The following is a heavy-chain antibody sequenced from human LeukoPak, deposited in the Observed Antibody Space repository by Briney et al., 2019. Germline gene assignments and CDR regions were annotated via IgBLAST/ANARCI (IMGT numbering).Heavy chain of an antibody. D-gene: IGHD3-3*01. J-gene: IGHJ4*02. CDR2: IRQDGGEK. CDR3: ASAYAIYNFCSIYENFDC. CDR1: GIRFTSHC. Sequence: PGGSLRLSCAASGIRFTSHCMNWVRQAPGKGLEWVASIRQDGGEKKYVDSVKGRFTISRDLAQNSLFLQMNSLRAEDTAVYYCASAYAIYNFCSIYENFDCCGQGTLVTVSS. V-gene: IGHV3-7*01.